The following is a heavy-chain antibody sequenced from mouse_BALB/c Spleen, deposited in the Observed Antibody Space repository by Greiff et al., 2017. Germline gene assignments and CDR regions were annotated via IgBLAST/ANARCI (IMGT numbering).Heavy chain of an antibody. CDR1: GYTFTSYV. CDR3: ARLYYYGSNYAMDY. V-gene: IGHV1-14*01. D-gene: IGHD1-1*01. Sequence: EVQLQESGPELVKPGASVKMSCKASGYTFTSYVMHWVKQKPGQGLEWIGYINPYNDGTKYNEKFKGKATLTSDKSSSTAYMELSSLTSEDSAVYYCARLYYYGSNYAMDYWGQGTSVTVSS. CDR2: INPYNDGT. J-gene: IGHJ4*01.